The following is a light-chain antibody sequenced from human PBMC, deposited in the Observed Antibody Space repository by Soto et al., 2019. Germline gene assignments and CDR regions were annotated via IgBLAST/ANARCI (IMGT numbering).Light chain of an antibody. Sequence: DIQMTQSPSSLSASVGDRVTITCRASQDIRNDLGWYQQKPGKAPKRLIYAASSLQSGVPSMFSGRGSGTEFTLTSSLLQPEDYATSYRLQHNDYPPTFGHGTKVEV. CDR1: QDIRND. V-gene: IGKV1-17*01. CDR3: LQHNDYPPT. CDR2: AAS. J-gene: IGKJ1*01.